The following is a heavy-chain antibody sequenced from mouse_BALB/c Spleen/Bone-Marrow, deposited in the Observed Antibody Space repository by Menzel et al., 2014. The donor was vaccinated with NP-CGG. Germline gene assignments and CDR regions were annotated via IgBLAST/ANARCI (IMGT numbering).Heavy chain of an antibody. CDR2: IHYSGST. J-gene: IGHJ1*01. Sequence: EVQLQQSGPDLVKPSQSLSLTCTVTGYSIISGYSWHWIRQFPGNKLEWMGYIHYSGSTNYNPSLKSRISITRDTSKNQFFLQLNSVTTEDTATYYCASSTTVVADGYFDVWGAGTTVTVSS. CDR1: GYSIISGYS. CDR3: ASSTTVVADGYFDV. D-gene: IGHD1-1*01. V-gene: IGHV3-1*02.